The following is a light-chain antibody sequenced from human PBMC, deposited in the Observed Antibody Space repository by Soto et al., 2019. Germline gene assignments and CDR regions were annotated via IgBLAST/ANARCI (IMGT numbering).Light chain of an antibody. CDR1: QTVTTQ. CDR3: QRYNNWTSLT. V-gene: IGKV3D-15*01. J-gene: IGKJ4*01. Sequence: EIVLTQSPGTLSLSPGERATLPCRASQTVTTQLAWYQEKPGQAPSLLIHGASSRATGVPDRITGSGSGTDIALSISRLEPEDFDVYYCQRYNNWTSLTFGGGTKVDIK. CDR2: GAS.